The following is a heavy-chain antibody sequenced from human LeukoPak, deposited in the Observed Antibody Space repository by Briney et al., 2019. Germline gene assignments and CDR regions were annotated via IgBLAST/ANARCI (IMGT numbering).Heavy chain of an antibody. D-gene: IGHD1-26*01. CDR3: ARDLGIVGATGYYYYYGMDV. CDR1: GFTFSSYW. V-gene: IGHV3-74*01. CDR2: INSDGSST. J-gene: IGHJ6*02. Sequence: GGPLRLSCAASGFTFSSYWMHWVRQAPGKGLVWVSRINSDGSSTSYADSVKGRFTISRDNAKNTLYLQMNSLRAEDTAVYYCARDLGIVGATGYYYYYGMDVWGHGTTVTVSS.